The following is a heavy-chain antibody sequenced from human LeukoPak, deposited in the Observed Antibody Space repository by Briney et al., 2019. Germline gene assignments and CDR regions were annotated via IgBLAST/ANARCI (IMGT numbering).Heavy chain of an antibody. V-gene: IGHV1-46*01. CDR1: GYTFTSYY. D-gene: IGHD3-3*01. J-gene: IGHJ6*02. CDR3: ARDIGYYDFWSGYSGMDV. Sequence: ASVKVSCKASGYTFTSYYVHWVRQAPGQGLEWMGIINPSGGSTSYAQKFQGRVTMTRDTSTSTVYMELSSLRSEDTAVYYCARDIGYYDFWSGYSGMDVWGQGTTVTVSS. CDR2: INPSGGST.